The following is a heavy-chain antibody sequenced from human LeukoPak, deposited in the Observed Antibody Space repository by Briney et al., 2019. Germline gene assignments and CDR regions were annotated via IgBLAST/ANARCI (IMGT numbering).Heavy chain of an antibody. V-gene: IGHV3-30-3*01. Sequence: PGGSLRLSCAASGFTFSSYAMHWVRQAPGKGLEWVAVISYDGSNKYYADSVKGRFTISRDNSKNTLYLQMNSLRAEDTAVYYCARYAGEQWLVRASDEDFDYWGQGTLVTVS. J-gene: IGHJ4*02. CDR3: ARYAGEQWLVRASDEDFDY. CDR1: GFTFSSYA. D-gene: IGHD6-19*01. CDR2: ISYDGSNK.